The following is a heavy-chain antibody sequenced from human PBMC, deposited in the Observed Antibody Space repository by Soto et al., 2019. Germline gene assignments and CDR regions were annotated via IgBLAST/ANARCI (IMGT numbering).Heavy chain of an antibody. V-gene: IGHV4-34*01. CDR3: ARGGAVAGFDY. CDR2: INHSGST. J-gene: IGHJ4*02. Sequence: RQHPGKGLEWIGEINHSGSTNYNPSLKSRVTISVDTSKNQFSLKLSSVTAADTAVYYCARGGAVAGFDYWGQGALVTVSS. D-gene: IGHD6-19*01.